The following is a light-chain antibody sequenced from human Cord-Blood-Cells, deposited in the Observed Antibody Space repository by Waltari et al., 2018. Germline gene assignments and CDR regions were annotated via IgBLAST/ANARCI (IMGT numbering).Light chain of an antibody. CDR2: DAS. CDR3: QQRSNWPPST. V-gene: IGKV3-11*01. J-gene: IGKJ5*01. Sequence: EIVLTQSPAPRSLPPGERATLPCRASQTVTSNLAWYQQKPGQAPRLLIYDASNRATGIPARFSGSGSGTDFTLTISSLEPEDFAVYYCQQRSNWPPSTFGQGTRLEIK. CDR1: QTVTSN.